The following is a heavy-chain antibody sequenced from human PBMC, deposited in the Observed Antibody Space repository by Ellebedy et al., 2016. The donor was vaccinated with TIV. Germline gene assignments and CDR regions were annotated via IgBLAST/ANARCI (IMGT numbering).Heavy chain of an antibody. CDR1: GFPFTRSA. V-gene: IGHV1-58*01. Sequence: AASVKVSCKASGFPFTRSAVQWVRQARGQRLEWIGWIAVDDGDTKYAQKFQQRVTITRDMSTSTAYMELSSLRSEDTAMYYCAVSGWGGNWFDSWGQGTLVTVSS. CDR3: AVSGWGGNWFDS. CDR2: IAVDDGDT. D-gene: IGHD6-19*01. J-gene: IGHJ5*01.